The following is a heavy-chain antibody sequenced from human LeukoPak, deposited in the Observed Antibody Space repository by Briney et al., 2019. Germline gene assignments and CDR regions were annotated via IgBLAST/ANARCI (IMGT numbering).Heavy chain of an antibody. Sequence: GGSLRLSCAASGFTVSSNYMSWVRQAPGKGLEWVSVIYSGGSTYYADSVKGRFTISRDNSKNTLYLQMNSLRAEDTAVYYCARRDPGSYSDYWGQGTLVTVSS. CDR1: GFTVSSNY. J-gene: IGHJ4*02. CDR3: ARRDPGSYSDY. CDR2: IYSGGST. V-gene: IGHV3-53*01. D-gene: IGHD1-26*01.